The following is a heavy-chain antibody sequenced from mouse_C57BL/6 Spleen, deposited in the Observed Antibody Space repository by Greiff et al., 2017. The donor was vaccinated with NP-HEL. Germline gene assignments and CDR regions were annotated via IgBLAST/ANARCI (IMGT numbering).Heavy chain of an antibody. CDR3: ARKRTTVVYWYFDV. Sequence: QVQLQQPGTELVKPGASVKLSCKASGYTFTSYWMHWVKQRPGQGLEWIGNINPSNGGTNYNEKFKSKATLTVDKSSSTAYMQLSSLTSEDSAVYYCARKRTTVVYWYFDVWGTGTTVTVSS. V-gene: IGHV1-53*01. CDR2: INPSNGGT. D-gene: IGHD1-1*01. J-gene: IGHJ1*03. CDR1: GYTFTSYW.